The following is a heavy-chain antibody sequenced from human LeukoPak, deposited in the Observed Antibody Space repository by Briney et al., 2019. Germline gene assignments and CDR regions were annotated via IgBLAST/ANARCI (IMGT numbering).Heavy chain of an antibody. CDR2: IKQDGSEK. CDR3: AKWTRTTLFRGDRARFDS. V-gene: IGHV3-7*03. Sequence: GGSLRLSCAASGFTFSSYWKSWVRQAPGKGLEWVANIKQDGSEKYYVDSVKGRFTISRDNAKNSLYLQMNSLRAEDTAVYYSAKWTRTTLFRGDRARFDSWGQGTLVTVSS. J-gene: IGHJ4*02. D-gene: IGHD3-10*01. CDR1: GFTFSSYW.